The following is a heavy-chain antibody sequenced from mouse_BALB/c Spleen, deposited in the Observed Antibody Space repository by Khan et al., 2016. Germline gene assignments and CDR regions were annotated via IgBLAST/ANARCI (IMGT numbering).Heavy chain of an antibody. V-gene: IGHV1S137*01. CDR1: GYTFTDYA. D-gene: IGHD2-2*01. CDR3: ARGGYGYDGWFAY. CDR2: ISTYSGNT. Sequence: QVQLQQSGPELVRPGVSVKISCKGSGYTFTDYAMHWVKQSHAKSLEWFGVISTYSGNTNYNQKFKGKATMTVDKSSSTAYMELARLTSEDSAIYYCARGGYGYDGWFAYWGQGTLVTVSA. J-gene: IGHJ3*01.